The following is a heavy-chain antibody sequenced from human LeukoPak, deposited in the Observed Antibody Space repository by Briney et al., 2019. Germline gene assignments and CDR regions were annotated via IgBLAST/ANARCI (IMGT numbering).Heavy chain of an antibody. J-gene: IGHJ4*02. CDR3: VRDRGDCGDDCYSFDY. Sequence: ASVKVSCKASGYTFIGYHMHWVRQARGQGLEWMGRVNPNTGDTQYARKFQGRVTVTRDTSISTTYSELSRLTSDDTAVYYCVRDRGDCGDDCYSFDYWCQGTLVTVSS. CDR1: GYTFIGYH. V-gene: IGHV1-2*06. CDR2: VNPNTGDT. D-gene: IGHD2-21*02.